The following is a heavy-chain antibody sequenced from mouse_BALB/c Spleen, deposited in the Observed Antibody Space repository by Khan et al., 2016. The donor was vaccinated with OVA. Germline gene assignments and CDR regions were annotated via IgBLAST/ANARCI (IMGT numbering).Heavy chain of an antibody. CDR1: GYTFTSYW. Sequence: DLVKPGASVKLSCKASGYTFTSYWINWIKQTPGQGLEWIGRIAPGSGSTDYNEMFKGKVTLTVDTSSSTVYIQLSSLSSEDSAVYFCAGENYYGSSCYAMDYWGQGTSVTVSS. J-gene: IGHJ4*01. V-gene: IGHV1S41*01. CDR2: IAPGSGST. D-gene: IGHD1-1*01. CDR3: AGENYYGSSCYAMDY.